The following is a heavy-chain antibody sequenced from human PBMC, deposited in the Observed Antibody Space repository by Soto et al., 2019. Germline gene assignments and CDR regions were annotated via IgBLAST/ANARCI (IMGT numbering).Heavy chain of an antibody. D-gene: IGHD3-10*01. J-gene: IGHJ6*02. Sequence: WGSLRLSCAASGFTFIRYAINFVRHAPFRWLQWISGISVSGDNTSYVESVRGRFTVYRDNSKNTLYLQMNNLRAEDTALYYCAKDGKMRTKVWFPAGYGMDVWGQGTTVTVSS. CDR2: ISVSGDNT. V-gene: IGHV3-23*01. CDR1: GFTFIRYA. CDR3: AKDGKMRTKVWFPAGYGMDV.